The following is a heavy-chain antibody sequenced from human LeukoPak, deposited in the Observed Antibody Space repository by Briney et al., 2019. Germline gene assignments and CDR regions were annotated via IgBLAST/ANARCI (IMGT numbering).Heavy chain of an antibody. D-gene: IGHD4-17*01. V-gene: IGHV5-51*01. J-gene: IGHJ4*02. Sequence: GESLKISCKGSGYSFTSYWIGWVRQMPGKGLEWMGIIYPGDSDTRYSPSFQGQVTISADKSISTAYLQRSSLKASDTVMYYCARHAQDYGDYEYYFDYWGQGTLVTVSS. CDR2: IYPGDSDT. CDR1: GYSFTSYW. CDR3: ARHAQDYGDYEYYFDY.